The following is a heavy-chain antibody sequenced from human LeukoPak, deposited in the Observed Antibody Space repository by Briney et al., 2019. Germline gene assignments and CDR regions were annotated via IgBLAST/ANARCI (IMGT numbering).Heavy chain of an antibody. V-gene: IGHV6-1*01. CDR2: TYFKSKWYY. J-gene: IGHJ4*02. CDR1: GDSVSSNSAA. CDR3: ARGGGSHYQ. D-gene: IGHD1-26*01. Sequence: SQTLSLTCAISGDSVSSNSAAWNWIRQSPSRGLEWLGRTYFKSKWYYDYAGSVKSRITIHPDTTKNQFSLQLNSVTPEDTAVYYCARGGGSHYQWGQGTLVTVSS.